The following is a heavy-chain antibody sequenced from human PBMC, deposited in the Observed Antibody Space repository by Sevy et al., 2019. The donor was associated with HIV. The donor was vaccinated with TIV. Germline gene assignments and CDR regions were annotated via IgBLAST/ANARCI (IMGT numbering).Heavy chain of an antibody. Sequence: ATVKVSCKASAYTFSSYGISWVRQAPRQGLEWMGWISGYNGKTNYPQRFQGRVTMTTDTSTSTGYMELRSLRSDDTAVYYCARHSWGGNGNPFDIWGQGTMVTVSS. CDR3: ARHSWGGNGNPFDI. CDR1: AYTFSSYG. D-gene: IGHD2-15*01. CDR2: ISGYNGKT. J-gene: IGHJ3*02. V-gene: IGHV1-18*01.